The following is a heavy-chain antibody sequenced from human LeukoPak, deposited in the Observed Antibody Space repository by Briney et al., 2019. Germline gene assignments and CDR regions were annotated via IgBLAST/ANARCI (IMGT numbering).Heavy chain of an antibody. J-gene: IGHJ6*03. Sequence: GESLKISCKASGYNFNSQWIGWVRQMPGKGLEWMGIIYPGDSDTKYSPSFQGQVTISADKSISTAYLQWSSLKASDTAMYYCARHSLTPMYYYGSGSYYPGYYYYYYMDVWGKGTTVTVSS. D-gene: IGHD3-10*01. V-gene: IGHV5-51*01. CDR3: ARHSLTPMYYYGSGSYYPGYYYYYYMDV. CDR1: GYNFNSQW. CDR2: IYPGDSDT.